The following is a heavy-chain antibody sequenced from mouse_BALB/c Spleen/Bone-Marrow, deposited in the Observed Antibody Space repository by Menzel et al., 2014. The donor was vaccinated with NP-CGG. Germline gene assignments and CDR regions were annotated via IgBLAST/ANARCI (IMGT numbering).Heavy chain of an antibody. D-gene: IGHD1-1*01. CDR1: GFTFSSFG. CDR2: ISSGSSTI. J-gene: IGHJ4*01. Sequence: VQLQQSGGGLVQPGGSRKLSCAASGFTFSSFGMHWVRQAPEKGLERVAYISSGSSTIYYADTVKGLFTISRDNPKNTLFLQMTSLRSEDTAMYYCAGSGVITTRAMDYWGQGTSVTVSS. CDR3: AGSGVITTRAMDY. V-gene: IGHV5-17*02.